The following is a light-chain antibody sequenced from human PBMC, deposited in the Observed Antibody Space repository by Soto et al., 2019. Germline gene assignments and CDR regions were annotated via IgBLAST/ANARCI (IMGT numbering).Light chain of an antibody. CDR1: QSVSTS. J-gene: IGKJ4*01. CDR3: QQRSNWPPVT. Sequence: IVLTQSSASLSLAPGERATPSRRASQSVSTSLAWYQQKPGQAPRLLIYDSSNRATGIPARFSGSGSGTDFTLTISSLEPEDFAVYYCQQRSNWPPVTFGGGTKVDI. CDR2: DSS. V-gene: IGKV3-11*01.